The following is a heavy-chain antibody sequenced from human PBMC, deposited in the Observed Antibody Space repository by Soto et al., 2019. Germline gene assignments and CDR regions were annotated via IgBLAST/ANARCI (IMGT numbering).Heavy chain of an antibody. CDR3: ASQDSSSWYWLDP. CDR2: IYYSGST. CDR1: GGSISSSSYY. J-gene: IGHJ5*02. Sequence: SETLSLTCTVSGGSISSSSYYWGWIRQPPGKGLEWIGSIYYSGSTYYNPSLKSRVTISVDTSKNQFSLKLSSVTAADTAVYYCASQDSSSWYWLDPWGQGTLVTVSS. V-gene: IGHV4-39*01. D-gene: IGHD6-13*01.